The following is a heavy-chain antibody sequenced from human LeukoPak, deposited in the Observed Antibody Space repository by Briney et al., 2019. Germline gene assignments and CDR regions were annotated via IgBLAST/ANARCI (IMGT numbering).Heavy chain of an antibody. Sequence: GGSLRLSCAASGFTFSRYWMHWVRQAPGKGLVWVSRIDTDGSSTTYADSVKGRFTISRDNAKNTLYLQMNSLRAEDTAVYYCARDRAATGSGWFDPWGQGTLVTVSS. D-gene: IGHD2-15*01. CDR1: GFTFSRYW. J-gene: IGHJ5*02. V-gene: IGHV3-74*03. CDR2: IDTDGSST. CDR3: ARDRAATGSGWFDP.